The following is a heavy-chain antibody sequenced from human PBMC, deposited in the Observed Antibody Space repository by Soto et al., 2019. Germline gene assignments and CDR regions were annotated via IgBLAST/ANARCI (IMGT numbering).Heavy chain of an antibody. Sequence: QVQLVQSGAEVKKTGASVKVSCKASGYTFTSYDINWVRQATGQGLEWMGWMNPNSGNTGYAQKFQGRVTMTRNTSISTAYMELSSLRSEDTAVYYCARGRDYDYVWGTIRGDAFDIWGQGTMVTVSS. V-gene: IGHV1-8*01. CDR1: GYTFTSYD. D-gene: IGHD3-16*01. J-gene: IGHJ3*02. CDR2: MNPNSGNT. CDR3: ARGRDYDYVWGTIRGDAFDI.